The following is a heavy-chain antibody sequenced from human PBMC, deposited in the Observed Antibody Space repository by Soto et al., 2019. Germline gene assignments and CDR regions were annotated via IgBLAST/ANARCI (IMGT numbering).Heavy chain of an antibody. V-gene: IGHV4-4*02. CDR1: SGSISSSNW. CDR3: ARSGSGWDLDYFDY. CDR2: IYHSGST. D-gene: IGHD6-19*01. J-gene: IGHJ4*02. Sequence: PSETLSLTCAVSSGSISSSNWWSWVRQPPGKGLEWIGEIYHSGSTNYNPSLKSRVTISVDKSKNQFSLKLSSVTAADTAVYYCARSGSGWDLDYFDYWGQGTLVTVSS.